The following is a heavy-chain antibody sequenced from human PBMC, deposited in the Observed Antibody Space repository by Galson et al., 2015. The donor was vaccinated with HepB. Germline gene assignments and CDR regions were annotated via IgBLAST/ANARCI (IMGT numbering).Heavy chain of an antibody. D-gene: IGHD6-13*01. CDR3: AKGAYSNTLLTGGWFDP. V-gene: IGHV3-30*18. J-gene: IGHJ5*02. CDR1: RFTFSNSG. CDR2: ISSDGTNK. Sequence: SLRLSCAASRFTFSNSGMHWVRQAPGKGLEWVAAISSDGTNKDYADSVKGRFTISRDNSRNTLFLQMNSLRVDDAGVYYCAKGAYSNTLLTGGWFDPWGQGTLVTVSS.